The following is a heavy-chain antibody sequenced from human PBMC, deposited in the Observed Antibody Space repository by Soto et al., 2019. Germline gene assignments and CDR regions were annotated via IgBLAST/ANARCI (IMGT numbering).Heavy chain of an antibody. CDR2: ISGSDGKT. CDR3: ARWSFLDY. D-gene: IGHD1-26*01. J-gene: IGHJ4*02. CDR1: GFSFSSYA. Sequence: EVQLLESGGGLVRPGGSLRLSCAASGFSFSSYALSWVRQAPGKGLEWVSTISGSDGKTYYADSVKGRFSISRDTSKTTLSLEMSSLRVDDTAVYYCARWSFLDYWGQGTRVTVS. V-gene: IGHV3-23*01.